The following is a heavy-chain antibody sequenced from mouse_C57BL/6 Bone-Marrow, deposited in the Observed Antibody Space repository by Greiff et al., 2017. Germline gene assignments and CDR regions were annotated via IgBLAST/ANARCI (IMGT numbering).Heavy chain of an antibody. CDR2: ISSGSSTI. V-gene: IGHV5-17*01. J-gene: IGHJ3*01. D-gene: IGHD6-1*01. CDR1: GFTFSDYG. CDR3: ARGAGQAWFAY. Sequence: EVQVVESGGGLVKPGGSLKLSCAASGFTFSDYGMHWVRQAPEKGLEWVAYISSGSSTIYYADTVKGRFTISRDNAKNTLFLQMTSLRSEDTAMYDCARGAGQAWFAYWGQGTLVTVSA.